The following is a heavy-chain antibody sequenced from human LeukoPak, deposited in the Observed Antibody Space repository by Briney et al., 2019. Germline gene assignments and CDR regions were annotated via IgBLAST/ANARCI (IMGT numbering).Heavy chain of an antibody. CDR3: ARSEARFTAYYDFWSGYYTSDY. Sequence: EASVKVSCKASGGTFSSYAISWVRQAPGQGLEWMGRIIPILGIANYAQKFQGRVTITADKSTSTAYMELRSLRSDDTAVYYCARSEARFTAYYDFWSGYYTSDYWGQGTLVTVSS. J-gene: IGHJ4*02. CDR2: IIPILGIA. D-gene: IGHD3-3*01. V-gene: IGHV1-69*04. CDR1: GGTFSSYA.